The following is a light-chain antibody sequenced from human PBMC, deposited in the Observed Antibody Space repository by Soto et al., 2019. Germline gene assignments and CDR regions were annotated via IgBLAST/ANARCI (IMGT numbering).Light chain of an antibody. J-gene: IGLJ2*01. CDR3: SSQTTYTPVV. CDR1: SSDVGGYNY. Sequence: QSALTQPASVSGSPGQSITISCTGTSSDVGGYNYVSWYQQHPGKAPKLMIYGVSYRPSGVSNRFSGCKSGNTASLTISGLQAEEEADYYCSSQTTYTPVVFGGGTKLTVL. V-gene: IGLV2-14*01. CDR2: GVS.